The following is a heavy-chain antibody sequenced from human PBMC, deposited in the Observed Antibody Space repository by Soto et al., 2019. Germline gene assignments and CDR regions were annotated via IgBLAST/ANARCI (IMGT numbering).Heavy chain of an antibody. V-gene: IGHV3-30*18. J-gene: IGHJ4*02. CDR3: AKEGGLSGSYYISSSYYFDY. Sequence: QVQLVESGGGVVQPGRSLRLSCVASGFTFSSYGMHWVRQAPGKGLEWVAIISYDGSNIYYADSVKGRFTISRDNFKNTLYLQMNSLRAEDTSVYYCAKEGGLSGSYYISSSYYFDYWGQGTLVTVYS. CDR2: ISYDGSNI. D-gene: IGHD1-26*01. CDR1: GFTFSSYG.